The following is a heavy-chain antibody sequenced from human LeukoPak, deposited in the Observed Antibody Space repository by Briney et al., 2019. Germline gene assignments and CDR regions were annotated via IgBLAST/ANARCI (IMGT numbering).Heavy chain of an antibody. CDR1: GDSITGSSYY. D-gene: IGHD3-22*01. V-gene: IGHV4-39*01. Sequence: SETLSLTCTVSGDSITGSSYYWGWIRQPPGKGLEWIGSMYYSGSTYSNPSLKSRVTISADTSKNQFSLKLKSVTAADTAVYYCAMQYYDSTGYYSFDYWGQGTLVTVSS. CDR3: AMQYYDSTGYYSFDY. CDR2: MYYSGST. J-gene: IGHJ4*02.